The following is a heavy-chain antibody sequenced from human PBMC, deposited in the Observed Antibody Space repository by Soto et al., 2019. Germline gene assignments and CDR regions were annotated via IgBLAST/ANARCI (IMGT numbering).Heavy chain of an antibody. V-gene: IGHV3-9*01. J-gene: IGHJ4*02. CDR3: AKYLRSSGRLGGPYFDY. Sequence: EVHLVESGGGLVQPGRSLRLSCAASGFTFDDYGMHWVRQVPGKGLEWVSGISWNGGSTGYADSVKGRFTISRDNAKNCLYLQMNSLRAGDTALYYCAKYLRSSGRLGGPYFDYWGQGTLVTVSS. D-gene: IGHD6-19*01. CDR1: GFTFDDYG. CDR2: ISWNGGST.